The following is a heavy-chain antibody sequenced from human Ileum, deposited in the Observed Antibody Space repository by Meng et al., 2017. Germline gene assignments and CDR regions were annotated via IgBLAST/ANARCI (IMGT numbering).Heavy chain of an antibody. CDR3: ARVKEGSGVKRASDI. CDR2: INHSGIT. Sequence: GSLRLSCGVSGYSISSGYFWGWIRQPPGKGLEWIGDINHSGITYYNPSLKSRVTISVDTSKNQFSVKLISVTAADTAVYYCARVKEGSGVKRASDIWGQGTMVTVSS. V-gene: IGHV4-38-2*01. J-gene: IGHJ3*02. D-gene: IGHD1-26*01. CDR1: GYSISSGYF.